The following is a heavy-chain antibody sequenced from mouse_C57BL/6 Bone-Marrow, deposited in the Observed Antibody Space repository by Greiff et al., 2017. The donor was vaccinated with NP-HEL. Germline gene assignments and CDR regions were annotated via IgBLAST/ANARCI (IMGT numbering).Heavy chain of an antibody. CDR3: AREDPYRDYAMDY. Sequence: EVKLMESGGDLVKPGGSLKLSCAASGFTFSSYGMSWVRQTPDKRLEWVATISSGGSYTYYPDSVKGRFTISRDNAKNTLYMQMSSLKAEDTAMYYCAREDPYRDYAMDYWGQGTSVTVSS. CDR1: GFTFSSYG. V-gene: IGHV5-6*01. J-gene: IGHJ4*01. CDR2: ISSGGSYT.